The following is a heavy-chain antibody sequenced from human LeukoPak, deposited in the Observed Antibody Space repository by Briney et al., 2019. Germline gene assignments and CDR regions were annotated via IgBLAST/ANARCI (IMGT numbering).Heavy chain of an antibody. D-gene: IGHD6-6*01. Sequence: SETLSLTCTVSGGSISNYYWSWIRQPPGKGLEWIGYIYYSGSANYNPSLKSRVTISVDTSKNQFSLKLSSVTAADTAVCFCARGGAVRFFDYWGQGTLVTVSS. CDR3: ARGGAVRFFDY. V-gene: IGHV4-59*01. CDR1: GGSISNYY. J-gene: IGHJ4*02. CDR2: IYYSGSA.